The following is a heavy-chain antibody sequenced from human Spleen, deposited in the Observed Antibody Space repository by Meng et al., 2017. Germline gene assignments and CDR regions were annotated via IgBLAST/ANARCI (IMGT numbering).Heavy chain of an antibody. J-gene: IGHJ5*02. CDR2: ISSYNGNT. CDR3: ARETTVRIGRRFDP. Sequence: ASVKVSCKASGYTFTSYGINWVRQAPGQGLEWMGWISSYNGNTNYAQKFQDRVTLTTDTSTSTAYLEVKSLRSDDTAVYFCARETTVRIGRRFDPWGLGTLVTVSS. D-gene: IGHD4-11*01. V-gene: IGHV1-18*01. CDR1: GYTFTSYG.